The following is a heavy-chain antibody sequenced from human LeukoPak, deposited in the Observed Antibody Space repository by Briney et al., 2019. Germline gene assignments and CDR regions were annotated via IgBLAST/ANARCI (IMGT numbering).Heavy chain of an antibody. Sequence: HSGGSLRLSCAASGFTFSSYAMHWVRQAPGKGLEWVSVVSFDGSEKYYVDSVKGRFTISRDNAKNSLYRQMNSLRAEDTAVYYCARDQGFWSGYYYYYYYGMDVWGQGTTVTVS. CDR1: GFTFSSYA. D-gene: IGHD3-3*01. CDR3: ARDQGFWSGYYYYYYYGMDV. V-gene: IGHV3-30*04. J-gene: IGHJ6*02. CDR2: VSFDGSEK.